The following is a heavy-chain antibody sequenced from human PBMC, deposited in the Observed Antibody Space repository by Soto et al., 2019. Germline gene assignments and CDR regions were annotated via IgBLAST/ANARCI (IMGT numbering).Heavy chain of an antibody. V-gene: IGHV4-31*03. CDR1: GGSISSGGYY. CDR3: ARGSSIAGLYYGMDV. J-gene: IGHJ6*02. D-gene: IGHD6-6*01. Sequence: QVQLQESGPGLVKPSQTLSLTCTVSGGSISSGGYYWTWIRQHSGKGLEWIGYNYYSGITYYNPSLKSRVTISLDTSKNQFSLKLSSVTAADTAVYYCARGSSIAGLYYGMDVWGQGTTVTVSS. CDR2: NYYSGIT.